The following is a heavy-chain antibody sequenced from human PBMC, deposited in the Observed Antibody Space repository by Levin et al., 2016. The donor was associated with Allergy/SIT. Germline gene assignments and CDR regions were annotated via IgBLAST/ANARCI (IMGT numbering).Heavy chain of an antibody. CDR2: SLPVGAP. Sequence: SETPVPSPALSLVAPSVVTTGAGSGSPPGRDWSGLGVSLPVGAPVQPALKSRVTMSLDTSKNQFSLKLRSVTAADTAVYYCASPDDYGPWGQGTLVTVSS. D-gene: IGHD4-17*01. CDR3: ASPDDYGP. V-gene: IGHV4-4*07. CDR1: VAPSVVTT. J-gene: IGHJ5*02.